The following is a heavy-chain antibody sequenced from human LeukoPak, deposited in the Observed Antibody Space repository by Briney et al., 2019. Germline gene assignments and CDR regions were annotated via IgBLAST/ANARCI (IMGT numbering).Heavy chain of an antibody. CDR3: ARGWSTTGVATIYYYYYGMDV. D-gene: IGHD5-12*01. J-gene: IGHJ6*02. CDR1: GYTFTSYD. Sequence: ASVKVSCKASGYTFTSYDINWVRQATGRGLEWMGWMNPNSGNTGYAQKFQGRVTMTRNTSISTAYMELSSLRSEDTAVYYCARGWSTTGVATIYYYYYGMDVWGQGTTVTVSS. CDR2: MNPNSGNT. V-gene: IGHV1-8*01.